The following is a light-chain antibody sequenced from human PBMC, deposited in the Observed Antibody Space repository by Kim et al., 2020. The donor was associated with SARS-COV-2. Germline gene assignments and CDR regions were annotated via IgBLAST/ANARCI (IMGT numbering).Light chain of an antibody. J-gene: IGKJ4*01. CDR1: QSVTSSF. CDR2: GAS. V-gene: IGKV3-20*01. Sequence: EIVLTQSPGTLSLSPGERATLSCRASQSVTSSFLAWYQQKPGQAPRLLIYGASSRATGIPDRFSASGSGTDFTLTISRLDPEDFAVYYCQQYASSPLTFGGGTKVEIK. CDR3: QQYASSPLT.